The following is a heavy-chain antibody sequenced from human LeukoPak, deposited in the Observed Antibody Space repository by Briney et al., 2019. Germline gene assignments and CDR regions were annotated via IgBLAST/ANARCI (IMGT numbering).Heavy chain of an antibody. D-gene: IGHD3-22*01. CDR3: ARQYYYDSSGYRVGGYYFDY. CDR1: GGSFSGYY. CDR2: INHSGST. V-gene: IGHV4-34*01. J-gene: IGHJ4*02. Sequence: PSETLSLTCAVYGGSFSGYYWSWIRQPPGKGLEWIGEINHSGSTNYNPPLKSRVTISVDTSKNQFSLKLSSVTAADTAVYYCARQYYYDSSGYRVGGYYFDYWGQGTLVTVSS.